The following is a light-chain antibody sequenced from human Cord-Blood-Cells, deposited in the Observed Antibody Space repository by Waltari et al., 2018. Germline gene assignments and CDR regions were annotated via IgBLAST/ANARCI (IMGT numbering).Light chain of an antibody. CDR1: SSNIGSNY. CDR3: AAWDDSLSGLWV. CDR2: TNS. Sequence: QSVLTQPPSASGTPGQWVTISCSGSSSNIGSNYVYWYQQLPGPAPYNLTCTNSRVPSGLSARFSGCKSGTSASRAISGLRSEDEADYYCAAWDDSLSGLWVFGGGTKLTVL. J-gene: IGLJ3*02. V-gene: IGLV1-47*01.